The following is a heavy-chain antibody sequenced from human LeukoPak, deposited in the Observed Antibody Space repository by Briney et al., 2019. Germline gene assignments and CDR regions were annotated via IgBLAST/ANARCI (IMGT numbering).Heavy chain of an antibody. Sequence: GGSLRLSCAASGFTFSNYAMSWVRQAPGKGLEWVSVIYRGGSTDYADSVKGRFTISRDNAKNSLYLQMNSMSAEDTALYYCARGGWFGELLFDYWGQGTLVTVSS. CDR3: ARGGWFGELLFDY. CDR2: IYRGGST. J-gene: IGHJ4*02. CDR1: GFTFSNYA. D-gene: IGHD3-10*01. V-gene: IGHV3-20*04.